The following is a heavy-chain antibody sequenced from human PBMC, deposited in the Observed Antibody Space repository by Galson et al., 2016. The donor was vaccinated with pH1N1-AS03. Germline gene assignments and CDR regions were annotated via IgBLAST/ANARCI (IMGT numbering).Heavy chain of an antibody. Sequence: SVKDSCKASGDTVTDYYIHWVRQAPGQGLEWMGWINPKSGGTKFDQKFQGRVTMTRDTTINTLYMELSSLRSDDTAIYFCARGYNVWTAFDYWGQGTLVTVSS. D-gene: IGHD3/OR15-3a*01. CDR1: GDTVTDYY. CDR2: INPKSGGT. CDR3: ARGYNVWTAFDY. V-gene: IGHV1-2*02. J-gene: IGHJ4*02.